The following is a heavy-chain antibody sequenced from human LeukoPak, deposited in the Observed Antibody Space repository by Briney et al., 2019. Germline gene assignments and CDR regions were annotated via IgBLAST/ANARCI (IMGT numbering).Heavy chain of an antibody. Sequence: PGGSLRLSCAASGFTFSTYSMNWVRQAPGKGLEWVSYISSASNTIYYADSVKGRFTISRDNAKNSLYLQMNSLRAEDTAMYYCARDGLFGDYNWFDPWGQGTLVTVSS. D-gene: IGHD3-10*02. J-gene: IGHJ5*02. V-gene: IGHV3-48*01. CDR3: ARDGLFGDYNWFDP. CDR1: GFTFSTYS. CDR2: ISSASNTI.